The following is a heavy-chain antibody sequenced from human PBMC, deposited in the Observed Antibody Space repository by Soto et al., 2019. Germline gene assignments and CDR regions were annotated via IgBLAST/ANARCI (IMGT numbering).Heavy chain of an antibody. V-gene: IGHV3-9*01. CDR2: ISWNSGSI. J-gene: IGHJ6*02. CDR3: AKDSMAAAGPFSYYYYGMDV. D-gene: IGHD6-13*01. Sequence: GGSLRLSCAASGFTFDDYAMHWVRQAPGKGLEWVSGISWNSGSIGYADSVKGRFTISRDNAKNSLYLQMNSLRAEDTALYYYAKDSMAAAGPFSYYYYGMDVWGQGTTVTVSS. CDR1: GFTFDDYA.